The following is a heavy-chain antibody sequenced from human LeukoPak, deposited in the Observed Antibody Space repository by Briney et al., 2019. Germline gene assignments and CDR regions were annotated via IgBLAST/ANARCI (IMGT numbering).Heavy chain of an antibody. J-gene: IGHJ3*02. Sequence: GGSLRLSCAASGFTFSSYWMHWVRQAPGKGLVRVSRINSDGSSTSYADSVKGRFTISRDNAKNTLYLQMNSLRAEDTAVYYCARDLRDAIVVVTAIPSDAFDIWGQGTMVTVSS. V-gene: IGHV3-74*01. CDR2: INSDGSST. CDR3: ARDLRDAIVVVTAIPSDAFDI. CDR1: GFTFSSYW. D-gene: IGHD2-21*02.